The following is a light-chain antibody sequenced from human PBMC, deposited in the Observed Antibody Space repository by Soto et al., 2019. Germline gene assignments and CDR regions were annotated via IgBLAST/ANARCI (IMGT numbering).Light chain of an antibody. CDR3: LQDYNYPQT. V-gene: IGKV1-6*01. Sequence: AIQMTQSPSSLSASVGDRVTITCRASQGIRNDLGWYQQKPGKAPKLLIYAASSLQSGVPSRFSGSGSGTDXTXTXSSXXXXDFATYYCLQDYNYPQTFGQGTKLEIK. CDR2: AAS. J-gene: IGKJ2*01. CDR1: QGIRND.